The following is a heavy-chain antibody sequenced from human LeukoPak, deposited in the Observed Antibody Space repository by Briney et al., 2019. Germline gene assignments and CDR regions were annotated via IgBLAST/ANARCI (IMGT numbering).Heavy chain of an antibody. D-gene: IGHD3-16*01. CDR3: AKGSLYDYVWGHFDY. Sequence: GRSLRLSCAASGFIFSSYWMHWVRQAPGKGLEWVSLISWDGGSTYYADSVKGRFTISRDNSKNSLYLQMNSLRAEDAALYYCAKGSLYDYVWGHFDYWGQGTLVTVSS. V-gene: IGHV3-43D*03. CDR1: GFIFSSYW. CDR2: ISWDGGST. J-gene: IGHJ4*02.